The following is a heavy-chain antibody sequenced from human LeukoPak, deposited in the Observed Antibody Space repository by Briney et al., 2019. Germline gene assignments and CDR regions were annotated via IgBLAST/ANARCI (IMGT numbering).Heavy chain of an antibody. CDR3: AKWELYSGFYYIDY. CDR2: IKPDGSLI. Sequence: GGSLRLSCAASGFTFSSHWMTWVRQGPGKGLEWVANIKPDGSLIYYVDSVKGRFTISRDNAKNSLYLQMNSLRAEDTAVYYCAKWELYSGFYYIDYWGQGTLATVSS. D-gene: IGHD1-26*01. CDR1: GFTFSSHW. V-gene: IGHV3-7*01. J-gene: IGHJ4*02.